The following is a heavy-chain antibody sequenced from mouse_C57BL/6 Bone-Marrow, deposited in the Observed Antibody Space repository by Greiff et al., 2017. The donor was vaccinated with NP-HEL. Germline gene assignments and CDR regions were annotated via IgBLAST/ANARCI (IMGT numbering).Heavy chain of an antibody. CDR3: ASPYYAMDY. CDR1: GFTFSSYT. V-gene: IGHV5-9*01. CDR2: ISGGGGNT. J-gene: IGHJ4*01. Sequence: EVMLVESGGGLVKPGGSLKLSCAASGFTFSSYTMSWVRQTPEKRLEWVATISGGGGNTYYPDSVKGRFTISRDNAKNTLYRQMSSLRSEDTALYYCASPYYAMDYWGQGTSVTVSS.